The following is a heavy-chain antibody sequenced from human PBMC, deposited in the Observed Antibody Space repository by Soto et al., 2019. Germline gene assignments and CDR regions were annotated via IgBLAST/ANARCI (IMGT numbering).Heavy chain of an antibody. CDR2: IIPIFGTA. D-gene: IGHD3-9*01. Sequence: QVQLVQSGAEVKKPGSSVKVSCKASGGTFSSYAISLVRQAPGQGLEWMGGIIPIFGTANYAQKFQGRVTITADESTSTAYMELSSLRSEDTAVYYCARAPNDILTGYLANYYYGMDVWGQGTTVTVSS. CDR1: GGTFSSYA. V-gene: IGHV1-69*01. J-gene: IGHJ6*02. CDR3: ARAPNDILTGYLANYYYGMDV.